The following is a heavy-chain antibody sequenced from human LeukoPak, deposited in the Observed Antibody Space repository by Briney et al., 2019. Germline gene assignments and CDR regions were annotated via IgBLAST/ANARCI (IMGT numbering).Heavy chain of an antibody. CDR2: ISSSSSYI. CDR3: ARGRAFDI. J-gene: IGHJ3*02. CDR1: GFTFSRYA. Sequence: TGGSLRLSCAASGFTFSRYAMNWVRQAPGKGLEWVSSISSSSSYIYYADSVKGRFTISRDNAKNSLYLQMNSLRAEDTAVYYCARGRAFDIWGQGTMVTVSS. V-gene: IGHV3-21*01.